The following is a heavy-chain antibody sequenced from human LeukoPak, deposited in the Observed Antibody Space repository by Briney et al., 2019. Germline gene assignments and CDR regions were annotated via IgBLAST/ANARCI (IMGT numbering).Heavy chain of an antibody. CDR1: GYTFTSYG. V-gene: IGHV1-18*01. J-gene: IGHJ4*02. Sequence: ASVKVSCKASGYTFTSYGISWVRQAPGQGLEWMGWISAYNGNTNYAQKLQGRVTITADKSTSTAYMELSSLRSEDTAVYYCARETPLVGATDYWGQGTLVTVSS. CDR2: ISAYNGNT. CDR3: ARETPLVGATDY. D-gene: IGHD1-26*01.